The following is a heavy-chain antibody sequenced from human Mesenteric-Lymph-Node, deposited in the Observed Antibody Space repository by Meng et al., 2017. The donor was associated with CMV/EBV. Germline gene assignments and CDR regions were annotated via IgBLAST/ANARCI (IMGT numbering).Heavy chain of an antibody. V-gene: IGHV4-61*08. CDR2: IYYTGST. J-gene: IGHJ6*02. D-gene: IGHD6-13*01. CDR1: GGSVTTVAYY. CDR3: AREGGGIATVVRSELYGMDV. Sequence: SETLSLTCSVSGGSVTTVAYYWSWVRQPPGKGLEWIGYIYYTGSTYYNPSLKCRVTMSVDTSKTPFALKLTAVTAADTAVYYCAREGGGIATVVRSELYGMDVWGQGSTVTVSS.